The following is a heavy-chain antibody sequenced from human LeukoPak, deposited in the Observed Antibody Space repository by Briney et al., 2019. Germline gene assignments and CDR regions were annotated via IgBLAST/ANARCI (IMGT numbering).Heavy chain of an antibody. V-gene: IGHV4-59*01. CDR3: VASGSVERGAFHI. D-gene: IGHD3-10*01. J-gene: IGHJ3*02. CDR1: GGPLSSFY. Sequence: SETLSLTCAVSGGPLSSFYWSWIRQPPGKGLEWFGYVYSSGTTNYNPSLKSRVTISIDTSKSQFSLKLSSVTAADTAVYYWVASGSVERGAFHIWGQGTVVTVSS. CDR2: VYSSGTT.